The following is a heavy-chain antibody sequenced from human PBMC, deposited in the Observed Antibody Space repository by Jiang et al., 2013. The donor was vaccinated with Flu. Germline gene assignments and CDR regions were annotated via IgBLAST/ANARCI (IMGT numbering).Heavy chain of an antibody. V-gene: IGHV1-3*01. CDR2: INAGNGNT. CDR3: ARDLHYDILTGYYSSFSGGFDI. J-gene: IGHJ3*02. D-gene: IGHD3-9*01. CDR1: GYTFTSYI. Sequence: GAEVKKPGASVKVSRKASGYTFTSYIMHWVRQAPGQRLEWMGWINAGNGNTKYSQKFQGRVTITRDTSASTAYMALSSLRSEDTAVYYCARDLHYDILTGYYSSFSGGFDIWGQG.